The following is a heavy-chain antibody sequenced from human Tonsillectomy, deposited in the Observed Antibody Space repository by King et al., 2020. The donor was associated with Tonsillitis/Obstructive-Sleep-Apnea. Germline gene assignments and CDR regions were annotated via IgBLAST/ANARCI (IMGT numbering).Heavy chain of an antibody. CDR3: ARGNLDYYGSGSYYSDY. Sequence: VQLQQWGAGLLKPSETLSITCAVYGGSFSGYYWSWIRQPPGKGLEWIGEINHSGSTNYNPSLKSRVTISVDTSKNQFSLKLSSVTAADTDVYYCARGNLDYYGSGSYYSDYWGQGTLVTVSS. CDR2: INHSGST. V-gene: IGHV4-34*01. J-gene: IGHJ4*02. D-gene: IGHD3-10*01. CDR1: GGSFSGYY.